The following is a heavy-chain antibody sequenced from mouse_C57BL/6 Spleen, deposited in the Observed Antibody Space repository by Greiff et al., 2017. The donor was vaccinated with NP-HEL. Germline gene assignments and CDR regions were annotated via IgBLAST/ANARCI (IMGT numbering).Heavy chain of an antibody. CDR3: ARHEEGPFAY. Sequence: EVQRVESGGDLVKPGGSLKLSCAASGFTFSSYGMSWVRQTPDKRLEWVATISSGGSYTYYPDSVNGRFTISRDNAKYTLYLQMSSLKSEDTAMYYCARHEEGPFAYWGQGTLVTVSA. CDR1: GFTFSSYG. CDR2: ISSGGSYT. V-gene: IGHV5-6*01. J-gene: IGHJ3*01.